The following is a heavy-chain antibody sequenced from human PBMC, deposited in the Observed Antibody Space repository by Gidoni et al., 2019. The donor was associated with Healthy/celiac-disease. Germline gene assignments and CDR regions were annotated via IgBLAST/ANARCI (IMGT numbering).Heavy chain of an antibody. CDR2: IYYSGST. Sequence: QLQLQESGPGLVKPSETLSLTGTVSGGSISSSSYYWGWIRQPPGKGLEWIGSIYYSGSTYYNPSLKSRVTISVDTSKNQFSLKLRSVTAADTAVYYCARREQWDFDYWGQETLVTVSS. CDR1: GGSISSSSYY. V-gene: IGHV4-39*01. CDR3: ARREQWDFDY. J-gene: IGHJ4*02. D-gene: IGHD1-26*01.